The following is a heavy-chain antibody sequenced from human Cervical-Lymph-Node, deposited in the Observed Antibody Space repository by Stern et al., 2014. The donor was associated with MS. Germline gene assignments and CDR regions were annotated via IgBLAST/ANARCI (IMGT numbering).Heavy chain of an antibody. CDR1: GGTFTSYA. V-gene: IGHV1-69*01. CDR2: IIPIHDTP. D-gene: IGHD4-17*01. CDR3: AKAAVTTASFDS. J-gene: IGHJ4*02. Sequence: QVQLVQFGAEVKKPGSSAKVPCKASGGTFTSYAFNWVRQAPGQGLEWMGGIIPIHDTPSFAQNFQGRLTISADESTSAAYMELSSLESEDTAVYYCAKAAVTTASFDSWGQGTLVTVSS.